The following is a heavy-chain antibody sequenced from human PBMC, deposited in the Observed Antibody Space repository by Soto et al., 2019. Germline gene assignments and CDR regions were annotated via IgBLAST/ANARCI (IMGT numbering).Heavy chain of an antibody. J-gene: IGHJ5*02. CDR1: GGSISTSSFY. Sequence: QLQLQESGPGLVKPSETLSLTCTVSGGSISTSSFYWGWIRQPPGKGLEWIGSMYNSGSTYYHPSLKGPVTISVDTSKNQCSLKLGSVTAADTAVYYCARPRGGAVAGTWFDPWGQGTLVTVSS. V-gene: IGHV4-39*01. D-gene: IGHD6-19*01. CDR2: MYNSGST. CDR3: ARPRGGAVAGTWFDP.